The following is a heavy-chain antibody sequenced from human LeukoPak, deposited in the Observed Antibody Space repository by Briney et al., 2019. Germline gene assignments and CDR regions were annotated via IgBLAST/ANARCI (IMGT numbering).Heavy chain of an antibody. Sequence: GRSLRLSCAASGFTFDDYAMHWVRQAPGKGLEWVSGISWNSGSIGYADSVKGRFTISRDNAKNSLYLQMNSLRAEDTAVYYCARETMTTVTLGDAFDIWGQGTMVTVSS. CDR3: ARETMTTVTLGDAFDI. V-gene: IGHV3-9*01. D-gene: IGHD4-11*01. J-gene: IGHJ3*02. CDR2: ISWNSGSI. CDR1: GFTFDDYA.